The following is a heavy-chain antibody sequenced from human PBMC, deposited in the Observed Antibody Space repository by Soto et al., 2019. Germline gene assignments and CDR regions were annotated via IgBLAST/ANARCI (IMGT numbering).Heavy chain of an antibody. Sequence: EVQLVESGGGLVQPGGSLRLSCAASGFTFSNYWIHWVRQVPGKGLVWVSRVNSDGTSTSYADFVKGRFTITRDNAKNTVSLQMDNLGADDTAVYYCTRGGTTTTYWGLFSYWGQGALVAVSS. V-gene: IGHV3-74*03. CDR2: VNSDGTST. CDR3: TRGGTTTTYWGLFSY. CDR1: GFTFSNYW. J-gene: IGHJ4*02. D-gene: IGHD7-27*01.